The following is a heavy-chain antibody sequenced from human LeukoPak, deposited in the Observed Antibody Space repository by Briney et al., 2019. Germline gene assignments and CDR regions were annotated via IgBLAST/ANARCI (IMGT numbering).Heavy chain of an antibody. CDR2: VNPNSGDI. J-gene: IGHJ4*02. D-gene: IGHD3-3*02. CDR1: GYTFTAYY. V-gene: IGHV1-2*02. Sequence: ASVKVSCKASGYTFTAYYMHWVRQAPGQGLEWMGWVNPNSGDINYAQKFQGRVSMTRDTSISTAYMDLSRLSSDDTAVYFCARRNVPGPLAIFDSWGQGALVTVSS. CDR3: ARRNVPGPLAIFDS.